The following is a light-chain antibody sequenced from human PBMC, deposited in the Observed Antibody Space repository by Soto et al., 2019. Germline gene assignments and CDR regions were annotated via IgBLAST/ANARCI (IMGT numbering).Light chain of an antibody. CDR2: LNSDGSH. CDR1: SGDSSYA. J-gene: IGLJ2*01. CDR3: QTWGTGIRV. V-gene: IGLV4-69*01. Sequence: QSVLTQSPSASASLGASVKLSCTLSSGDSSYAIAWHQQQPEKGPRYLMKLNSDGSHSKGDGIPDRFSGSSYGAERYLTISSLQSEDEADYYCQTWGTGIRVFGGGTQLTVL.